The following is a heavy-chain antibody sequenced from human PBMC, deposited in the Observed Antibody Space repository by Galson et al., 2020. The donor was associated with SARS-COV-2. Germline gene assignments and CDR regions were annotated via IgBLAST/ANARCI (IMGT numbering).Heavy chain of an antibody. CDR2: ISYEVTQR. V-gene: IGHV3-30*04. J-gene: IGHJ4*02. D-gene: IGHD6-13*01. CDR1: GLTFSSSA. CDR3: ARETDDYTSSWYDY. Sequence: GGSLRLSCRASGLTFSSSAMHWVRQATGQGLVWVAIISYEVTQRYNLDSVKGRFTIFRDNSKNTLYLQMDSLTIEDTAVYYCARETDDYTSSWYDYWGQGTLVTVSS.